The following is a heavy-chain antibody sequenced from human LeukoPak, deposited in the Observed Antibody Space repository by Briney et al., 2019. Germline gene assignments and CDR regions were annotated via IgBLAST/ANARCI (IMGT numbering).Heavy chain of an antibody. CDR2: ISAYNGNT. D-gene: IGHD2-2*01. CDR3: ARDREGCSSTSCYAFLLHAFDI. CDR1: GYTFTSYG. Sequence: ASVKVSCKASGYTFTSYGISWVRQAPGQGLEWMGWISAYNGNTNYAQKLQGRVTMTTDTSTSTAYMELRSLRSDDTAVYYCARDREGCSSTSCYAFLLHAFDIWGQGTMAAVSS. V-gene: IGHV1-18*01. J-gene: IGHJ3*02.